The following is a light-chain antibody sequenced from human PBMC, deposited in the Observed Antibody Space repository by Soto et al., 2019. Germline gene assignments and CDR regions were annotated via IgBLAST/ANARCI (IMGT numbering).Light chain of an antibody. J-gene: IGLJ2*01. CDR1: NSNIGTNT. Sequence: QSVLTQPPSASGAPGPRVTISCSGSNSNIGTNTVNWYQQLPGTAPKLLIYNSNRRSSGVPDRFSGSKSGTSASLAISGLQSDDEADYYCASWDDSLNGYVAFGGGTKLTVL. CDR3: ASWDDSLNGYVA. V-gene: IGLV1-44*01. CDR2: NSN.